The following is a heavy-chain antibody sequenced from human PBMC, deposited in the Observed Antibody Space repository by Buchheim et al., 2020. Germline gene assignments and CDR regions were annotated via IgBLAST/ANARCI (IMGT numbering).Heavy chain of an antibody. Sequence: EVQLVESGGGLVQPGGSLRLSCAASGFTFSSYEMNWVRPAPGKGLAWVSYISSSGSTIYYADSVKGRFTMSRDNAKNSLDLPMNSLRAGDTAVYYCARDSGADVGGFDYWGQGTL. CDR2: ISSSGSTI. V-gene: IGHV3-48*03. J-gene: IGHJ4*02. CDR1: GFTFSSYE. D-gene: IGHD1-26*01. CDR3: ARDSGADVGGFDY.